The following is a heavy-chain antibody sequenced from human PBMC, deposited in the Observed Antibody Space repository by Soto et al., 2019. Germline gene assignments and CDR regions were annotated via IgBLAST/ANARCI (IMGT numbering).Heavy chain of an antibody. CDR3: ARDPGSYHLFYFDY. Sequence: QVQLVESGGGVVQPGRSLRLSCAASGFTFSSYAMHWVRQAPGKGLEWVAVISYAGSNKYYADSVKGRFTISRDNSKNTLYLKMNSLRAEDTAVYYCARDPGSYHLFYFDYWGQGTLVTVSS. D-gene: IGHD1-26*01. CDR2: ISYAGSNK. J-gene: IGHJ4*02. CDR1: GFTFSSYA. V-gene: IGHV3-30-3*01.